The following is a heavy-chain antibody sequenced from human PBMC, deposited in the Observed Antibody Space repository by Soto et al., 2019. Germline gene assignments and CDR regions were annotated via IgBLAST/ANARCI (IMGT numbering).Heavy chain of an antibody. Sequence: SVKVSCKASGGTFSSYTISWVRQAPGQGLEWMGRIIPILGIANYAQKFQGRVTITADKSTSTAYMELSSLRSEDTAVYYCARDLWGVGVPGPWGQGTLVTVSS. CDR3: ARDLWGVGVPGP. D-gene: IGHD3-16*01. J-gene: IGHJ5*02. CDR1: GGTFSSYT. CDR2: IIPILGIA. V-gene: IGHV1-69*04.